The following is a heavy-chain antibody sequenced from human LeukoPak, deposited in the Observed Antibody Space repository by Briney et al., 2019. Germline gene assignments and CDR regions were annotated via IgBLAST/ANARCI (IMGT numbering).Heavy chain of an antibody. Sequence: SETLSLTCAVYGGSFSGYYWSWIRQPPGKGLEWIGEINHSGSTNYNPSLKSRVTISVDTSKNQFSLKLSSVTAADTAVYYCARGNPPYYYYYYGMDVWGQGTTVTVSS. CDR1: GGSFSGYY. CDR2: INHSGST. J-gene: IGHJ6*02. V-gene: IGHV4-34*01. CDR3: ARGNPPYYYYYYGMDV.